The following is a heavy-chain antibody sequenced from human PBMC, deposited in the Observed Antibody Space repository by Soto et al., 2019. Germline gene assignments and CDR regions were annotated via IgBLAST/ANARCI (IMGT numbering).Heavy chain of an antibody. CDR2: INHSGST. V-gene: IGHV4-34*01. Sequence: SETLSLTCAVYGGSFSGYYWSWIRQPPGKGLEWIGEINHSGSTNYNPSLKSRVTISVDTSKNQFSLKLSSVTAADTAVYYCARHAYTSSSSCFDSWGQGTLVTVSS. CDR1: GGSFSGYY. J-gene: IGHJ5*01. CDR3: ARHAYTSSSSCFDS. D-gene: IGHD6-6*01.